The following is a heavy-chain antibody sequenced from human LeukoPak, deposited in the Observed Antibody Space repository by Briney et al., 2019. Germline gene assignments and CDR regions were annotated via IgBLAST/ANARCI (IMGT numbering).Heavy chain of an antibody. CDR3: ARGWEVDRDGAFDV. V-gene: IGHV1-8*01. CDR1: GYTFTSLD. D-gene: IGHD1-26*01. CDR2: MNTNSGNT. Sequence: ASVKVSCKASGYTFTSLDINWVRQATGQGLEWTGWMNTNSGNTGYAQKFQGRVTMTRDTSVDTAYMELNSLISEGTAMYYCARGWEVDRDGAFDVWGQGTMVTVSP. J-gene: IGHJ3*01.